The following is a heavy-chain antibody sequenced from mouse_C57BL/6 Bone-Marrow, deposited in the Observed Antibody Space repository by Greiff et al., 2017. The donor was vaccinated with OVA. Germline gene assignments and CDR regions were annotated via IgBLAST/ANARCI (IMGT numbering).Heavy chain of an antibody. V-gene: IGHV1-82*01. CDR2: IYPGDGDT. Sequence: QVQLQQSGPELVKPGASVKISCKASGYAFSSSWMNWLKQRPGKGLEWIGRIYPGDGDTNYNGKFKGKATLTADKSSSTAYMQLSSLTSEDSAVYFCARLLWDYWGQGTTLTVSS. D-gene: IGHD2-1*01. CDR3: ARLLWDY. J-gene: IGHJ2*01. CDR1: GYAFSSSW.